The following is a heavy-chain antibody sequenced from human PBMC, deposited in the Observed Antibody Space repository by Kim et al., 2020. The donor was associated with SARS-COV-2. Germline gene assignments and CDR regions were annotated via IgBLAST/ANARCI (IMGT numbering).Heavy chain of an antibody. J-gene: IGHJ6*02. V-gene: IGHV3-11*01. D-gene: IGHD6-6*01. CDR1: GFTFSDYY. CDR2: ISSSGSTI. Sequence: GGSLRLSCAASGFTFSDYYMSWIRQAPGKGLEWVSYISSSGSTIYYADSVKGRFTISRDNAKNPLYLQMNSLRAEDTAVYYCARVYSSSSGRYYYYYYGMDVWGQGTTVTVSS. CDR3: ARVYSSSSGRYYYYYYGMDV.